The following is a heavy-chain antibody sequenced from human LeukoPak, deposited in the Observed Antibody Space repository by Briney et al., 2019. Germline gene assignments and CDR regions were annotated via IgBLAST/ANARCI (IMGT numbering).Heavy chain of an antibody. J-gene: IGHJ5*02. D-gene: IGHD6-13*01. CDR1: GGSISSSKYY. V-gene: IGHV4-39*07. CDR2: IFNSGST. CDR3: ARRGLAAAGTRWFDP. Sequence: SETLSLTCTVSGGSISSSKYYWGWIRQPPGKGLEWIGTIFNSGSTHYNPSLKSRVTISVDKSKNQFSLKLSSVTAADTAVYYCARRGLAAAGTRWFDPWGQGTLVTVSS.